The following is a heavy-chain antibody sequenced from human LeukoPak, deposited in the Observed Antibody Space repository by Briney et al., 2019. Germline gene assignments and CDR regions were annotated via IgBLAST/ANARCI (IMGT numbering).Heavy chain of an antibody. D-gene: IGHD6-13*01. CDR2: ISGSGGSA. CDR1: GFTFSGSA. Sequence: GGSLRLSCAASGFTFSGSAMTWVRQAPGKGLEWVSTISGSGGSAYYADSVRGGFTISRDNFKNTLYLQMNSLRAEDTAVYYCARGCSSSWYYWRQGTLLPVSS. J-gene: IGHJ4*02. CDR3: ARGCSSSWYY. V-gene: IGHV3-23*01.